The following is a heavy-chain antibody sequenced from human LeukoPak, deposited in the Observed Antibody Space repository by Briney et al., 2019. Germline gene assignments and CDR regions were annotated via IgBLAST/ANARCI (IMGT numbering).Heavy chain of an antibody. CDR1: GFTFSDYA. CDR2: ISSSSSTI. D-gene: IGHD6-13*01. Sequence: QPGGSLRLSCAASGFTFSDYAMTWVRQPPGKGLEWVSYISSSSSTIYYADSVKGRFTISRDNAKNSLYLQMNSLRAEDTAVYYCARVYRLGYSSSWYNAFDIWGQGTMVTVSS. J-gene: IGHJ3*02. V-gene: IGHV3-48*01. CDR3: ARVYRLGYSSSWYNAFDI.